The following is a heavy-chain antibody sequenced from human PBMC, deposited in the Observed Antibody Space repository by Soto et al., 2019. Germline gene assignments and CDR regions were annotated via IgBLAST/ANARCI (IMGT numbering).Heavy chain of an antibody. Sequence: KSGGSLRLSCAASGFTFSSYSMNWVRQAPGKGLEWVSSISSSSSYIYYADSVKGRFTISRDNAKNSLYLQMNSLRAEDTAVYYCARPHDYGDHASAFDIRGQGTMVTVSS. J-gene: IGHJ3*02. V-gene: IGHV3-21*01. CDR3: ARPHDYGDHASAFDI. D-gene: IGHD4-17*01. CDR2: ISSSSSYI. CDR1: GFTFSSYS.